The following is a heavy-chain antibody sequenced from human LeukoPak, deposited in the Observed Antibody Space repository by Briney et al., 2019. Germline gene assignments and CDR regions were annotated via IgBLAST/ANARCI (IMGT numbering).Heavy chain of an antibody. CDR2: VNPISGGT. D-gene: IGHD2-2*01. V-gene: IGHV1-2*02. CDR3: ARVLIVVVPAAMWGLDYYYYMDV. CDR1: GYTFSDYY. J-gene: IGHJ6*03. Sequence: GASVKVSCKASGYTFSDYYIYWVRQAPGQGLEWVAWVNPISGGTTFAQKFQDRVTMTRDTSISTVYMELSRLRSDDTAVYYCARVLIVVVPAAMWGLDYYYYMDVWGKGTTVTISS.